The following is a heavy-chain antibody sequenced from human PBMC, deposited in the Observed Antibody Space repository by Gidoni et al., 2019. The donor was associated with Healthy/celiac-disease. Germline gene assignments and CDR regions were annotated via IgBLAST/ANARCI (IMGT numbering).Heavy chain of an antibody. CDR2: INAGNGNT. Sequence: QVQLVQSGAEVKKPGASVKVSCKASGYTFTSYAMHWVRQAPGQRLEWMGWINAGNGNTKYSQKFQGRVTITRDTSASTAYMELSSLRSEDTAVYYCARGGEYYDLWSGYPSGGMDVWGQGTTVTVSS. D-gene: IGHD3-3*01. J-gene: IGHJ6*02. CDR1: GYTFTSYA. CDR3: ARGGEYYDLWSGYPSGGMDV. V-gene: IGHV1-3*01.